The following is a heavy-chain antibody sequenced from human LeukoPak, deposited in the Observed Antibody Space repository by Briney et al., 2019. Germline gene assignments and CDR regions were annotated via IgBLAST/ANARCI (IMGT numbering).Heavy chain of an antibody. CDR3: AKDSNYDLGDFDY. J-gene: IGHJ4*02. Sequence: GGSLRLSCAASGFTFSSYAMDWVRQAPGKGLEWVAVISYDGSNKYYADSVKGRFTISRDNSKNTLYLQMNSLRAEDTAVYYCAKDSNYDLGDFDYWGQGTLVTVSS. D-gene: IGHD4-11*01. CDR2: ISYDGSNK. V-gene: IGHV3-30-3*01. CDR1: GFTFSSYA.